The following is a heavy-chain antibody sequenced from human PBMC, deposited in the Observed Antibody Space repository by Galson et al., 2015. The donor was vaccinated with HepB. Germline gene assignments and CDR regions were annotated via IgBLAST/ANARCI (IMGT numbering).Heavy chain of an antibody. D-gene: IGHD3-10*01. CDR3: ARGVLLWDGPDY. CDR1: GYKFTSYY. Sequence: SVKVSCKASGYKFTSYYMHWVRQAPGQGLEWMGIINPSGGSTDYAQKFRGRLTMTRDTSTSTVFMELSSLRSEDTAVYHCARGVLLWDGPDYWGQGTLVTVYS. J-gene: IGHJ4*02. V-gene: IGHV1-46*01. CDR2: INPSGGST.